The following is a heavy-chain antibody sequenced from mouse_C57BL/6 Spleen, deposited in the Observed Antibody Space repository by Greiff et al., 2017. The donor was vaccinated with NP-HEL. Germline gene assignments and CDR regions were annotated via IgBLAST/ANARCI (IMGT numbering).Heavy chain of an antibody. Sequence: EVKLVESGGGLVKPGGSLKLSCAASGFTFSSYAMSWVRQTPEKRLEWVATISDGGSYTYYPDNVKGRFTISRDNAKNNLYLQMSHLKSEDTAMYYCARVYYGYSGYFDYWGQGTTLTVSS. D-gene: IGHD2-2*01. CDR1: GFTFSSYA. J-gene: IGHJ2*01. V-gene: IGHV5-4*03. CDR2: ISDGGSYT. CDR3: ARVYYGYSGYFDY.